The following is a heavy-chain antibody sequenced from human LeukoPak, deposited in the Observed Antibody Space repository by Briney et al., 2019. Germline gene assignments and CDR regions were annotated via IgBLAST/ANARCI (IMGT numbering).Heavy chain of an antibody. D-gene: IGHD2-2*01. CDR2: MNPNSGNT. CDR3: ARGDCSSTSCYTNWLDP. CDR1: GYTFTSYD. J-gene: IGHJ5*02. V-gene: IGHV1-8*01. Sequence: ASVKVSCKASGYTFTSYDINWVRQATGQGLEWMGWMNPNSGNTGYAQKFQGRVTMTRNTSISTAYMELSSLRSEDTAVYYCARGDCSSTSCYTNWLDPWGQGTLVTVSS.